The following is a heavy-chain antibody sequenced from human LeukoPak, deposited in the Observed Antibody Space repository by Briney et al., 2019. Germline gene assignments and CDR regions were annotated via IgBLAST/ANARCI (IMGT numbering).Heavy chain of an antibody. V-gene: IGHV4-34*01. CDR2: INHSGST. CDR1: GGSFSGYY. CDR3: ARGQFTGYSRGGFDY. Sequence: SETLSLTCAVYGGSFSGYYWSWIRQPPGKGLEWIGEINHSGSTNYNPSLKSRVTISVDTSKNQSSLKLSSVTAADTAVYYCARGQFTGYSRGGFDYWGQGTLVTVSS. D-gene: IGHD6-13*01. J-gene: IGHJ4*02.